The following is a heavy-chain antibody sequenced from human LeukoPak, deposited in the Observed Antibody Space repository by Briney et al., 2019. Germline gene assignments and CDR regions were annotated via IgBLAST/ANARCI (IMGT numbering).Heavy chain of an antibody. Sequence: SETLSLTCTVSGGSISSSSYYWGWIRQPPGKGLEWIGSIYYSGSTYYNPSLKSRVTISVDTSKNQFSLKLSSVTAADTAVYYCARVAYCSSTSCYVSYFDYWGQGTLVTVSS. CDR3: ARVAYCSSTSCYVSYFDY. CDR2: IYYSGST. CDR1: GGSISSSSYY. D-gene: IGHD2-2*01. J-gene: IGHJ4*02. V-gene: IGHV4-39*07.